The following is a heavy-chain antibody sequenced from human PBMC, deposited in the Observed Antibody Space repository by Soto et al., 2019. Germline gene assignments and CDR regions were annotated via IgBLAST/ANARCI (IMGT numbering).Heavy chain of an antibody. V-gene: IGHV2-5*02. CDR2: IYWDDDK. Sequence: QITLKESGPTLVKPTQTLTLTCTFSGFSLNTSGVGVGWIRQPPGKALEWLALIYWDDDKRYSPSLKSRLTVTKDTSKNQVVLTMTNMDVVDTATYHCAHRLDYDFWNYWGQGTLVTVSS. J-gene: IGHJ4*02. D-gene: IGHD3-3*01. CDR3: AHRLDYDFWNY. CDR1: GFSLNTSGVG.